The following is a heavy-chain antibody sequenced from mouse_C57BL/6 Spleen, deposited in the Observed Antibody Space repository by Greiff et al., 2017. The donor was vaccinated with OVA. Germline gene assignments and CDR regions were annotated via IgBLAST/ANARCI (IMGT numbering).Heavy chain of an antibody. V-gene: IGHV2-2*01. Sequence: VQLKESGPGLVQPSQSLSITCTVSGFSLTSYGVHWVRQSPGKGLEWLGVIWSGGSTDYNAAFISRLSISKDNSKSQVFFKMNSLQADDTAIYYCARNDHYYGSSYGYWGQGTLVTVSA. D-gene: IGHD1-1*01. CDR2: IWSGGST. J-gene: IGHJ3*01. CDR3: ARNDHYYGSSYGY. CDR1: GFSLTSYG.